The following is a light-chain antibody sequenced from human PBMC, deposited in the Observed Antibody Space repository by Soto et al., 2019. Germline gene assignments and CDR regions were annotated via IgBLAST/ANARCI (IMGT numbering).Light chain of an antibody. CDR1: SSDVGSYNL. CDR3: CSYAGSSTDVV. V-gene: IGLV2-23*02. Sequence: QSALTQPASVSGSPGQSITISCTGTSSDVGSYNLVSWYQQHPGKAPKLMIYEVSKRPSGVSNRFSGSKSGNTASLTISGLQAEHEADYYCCSYAGSSTDVVFGGGTKLTVL. J-gene: IGLJ2*01. CDR2: EVS.